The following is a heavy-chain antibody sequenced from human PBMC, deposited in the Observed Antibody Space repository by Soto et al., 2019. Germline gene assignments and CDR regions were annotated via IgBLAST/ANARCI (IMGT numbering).Heavy chain of an antibody. V-gene: IGHV4-4*02. J-gene: IGHJ6*02. CDR3: ARSYSSSWDYYGMDG. CDR1: GGSISSSNW. CDR2: IYHSAST. Sequence: QVQLQESGPGLVKPSGTLSLTCAVSGGSISSSNWWSWVRQPPGKGLEWIGEIYHSASTNYNPSRKSRVTVSVDKSKNQFSLKLSSVTAAYTAVYHCARSYSSSWDYYGMDGWGQWTTVTVSS. D-gene: IGHD6-13*01.